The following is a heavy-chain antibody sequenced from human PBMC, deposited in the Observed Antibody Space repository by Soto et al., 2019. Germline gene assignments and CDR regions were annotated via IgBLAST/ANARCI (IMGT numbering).Heavy chain of an antibody. CDR3: ASPHCSGGSCYSRGMDV. V-gene: IGHV1-69*13. CDR1: GRTFSSYA. Sequence: SVKVSCKASGRTFSSYAISWVRQAPGQGLEWMGGIIPIFGTANYAQKFQGRVTITADESTSTAYMELSSLRSEDTAVYYCASPHCSGGSCYSRGMDVWGQGTTVTVSS. J-gene: IGHJ6*02. CDR2: IIPIFGTA. D-gene: IGHD2-15*01.